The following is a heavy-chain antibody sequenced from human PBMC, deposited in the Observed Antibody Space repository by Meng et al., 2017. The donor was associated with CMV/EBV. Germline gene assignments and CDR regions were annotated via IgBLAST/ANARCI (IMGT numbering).Heavy chain of an antibody. J-gene: IGHJ4*02. Sequence: QVQLSYAGPGLVKPSHTLALTCTVSGGSISSGDYYWSWLRQPPWKCLEWIGYIYYSGSTYYNPSLNSRVTISVDTSKNQFSLKLSSVTAADTAVYYCARVGRTSCYDYWGQGTLVTVSS. CDR3: ARVGRTSCYDY. CDR1: GGSISSGDYY. CDR2: IYYSGST. V-gene: IGHV4-30-4*01. D-gene: IGHD2-2*01.